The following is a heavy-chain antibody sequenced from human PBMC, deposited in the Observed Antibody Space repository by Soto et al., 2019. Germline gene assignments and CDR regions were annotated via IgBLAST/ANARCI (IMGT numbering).Heavy chain of an antibody. CDR3: ARSMFYSDGSNYSPFDY. V-gene: IGHV4-61*01. CDR1: GGSVSSGNYF. Sequence: QVQLQESGPGLVKPSETLSLTCTVSGGSVSSGNYFWSWIRQPPGKGLEWIGYFYYTGSINYNPSLKSRVTISIDASKDQFSLRLSSVTAADTVVYYCARSMFYSDGSNYSPFDYWGQGTLVTVSS. CDR2: FYYTGSI. D-gene: IGHD3-22*01. J-gene: IGHJ4*02.